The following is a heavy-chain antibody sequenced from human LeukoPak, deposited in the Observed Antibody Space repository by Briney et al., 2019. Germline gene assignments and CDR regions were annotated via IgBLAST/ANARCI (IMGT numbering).Heavy chain of an antibody. CDR3: AMDTVVTRTFDY. Sequence: SVKVSCKASGGTFSSYAISWVRQAPGQGLEWMGGIIPILGIANYAQKFQGRVTITADKSTSTAYMELSSLRSEDTAVYYCAMDTVVTRTFDYWGQGTLVTVSS. J-gene: IGHJ4*02. D-gene: IGHD4-23*01. CDR2: IIPILGIA. CDR1: GGTFSSYA. V-gene: IGHV1-69*04.